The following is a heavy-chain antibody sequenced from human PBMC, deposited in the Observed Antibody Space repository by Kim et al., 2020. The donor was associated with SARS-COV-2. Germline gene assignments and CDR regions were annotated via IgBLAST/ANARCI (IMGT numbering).Heavy chain of an antibody. D-gene: IGHD3-9*01. CDR2: ISSSSSYI. CDR1: GFTFSSYS. J-gene: IGHJ6*02. CDR3: ARDRSGGSGVGILTGYYYYYYGMDV. V-gene: IGHV3-21*01. Sequence: GGSLRLSCAASGFTFSSYSMNWVRQAPGKGLEWVSSISSSSSYIYYADSVKGRFTISRDNAKNSLYLQMNSLRAEDTAVYYCARDRSGGSGVGILTGYYYYYYGMDVWGQGTTVTVSS.